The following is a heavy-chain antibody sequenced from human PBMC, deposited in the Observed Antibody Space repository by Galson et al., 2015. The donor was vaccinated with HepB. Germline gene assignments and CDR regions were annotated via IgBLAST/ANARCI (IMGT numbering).Heavy chain of an antibody. CDR1: TFIFSTYS. Sequence: SLRLSCAASTFIFSTYSMNWVRQAPGKGLEWVSYISSSSTTIYYADSVKGRFTISRDNARNSLYLQMSSLRAEDTAVYHCVFLRGNDLKPLDYWGQGTLVTVSS. J-gene: IGHJ4*02. V-gene: IGHV3-48*04. CDR3: VFLRGNDLKPLDY. D-gene: IGHD5-12*01. CDR2: ISSSSTTI.